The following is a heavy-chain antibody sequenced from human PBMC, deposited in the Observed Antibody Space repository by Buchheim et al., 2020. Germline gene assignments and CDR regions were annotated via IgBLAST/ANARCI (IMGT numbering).Heavy chain of an antibody. CDR2: IIPILGIA. J-gene: IGHJ6*02. D-gene: IGHD5-18*01. CDR1: GGTFSSYA. CDR3: AGYPTAMAQYYYYGMDV. V-gene: IGHV1-69*04. Sequence: QVQLVQSGAEVKKPGSSVKVSCKASGGTFSSYAISWVRQAPGQGLEWMGRIIPILGIANYAQKFQGRVTITADKATSTAYMELGNLRSEGTAVYYCAGYPTAMAQYYYYGMDVWGQGT.